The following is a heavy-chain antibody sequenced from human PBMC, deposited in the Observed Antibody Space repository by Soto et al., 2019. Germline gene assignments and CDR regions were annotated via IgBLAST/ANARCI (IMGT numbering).Heavy chain of an antibody. V-gene: IGHV1-18*01. Sequence: ASVKVSCKASGYTFTSYGISWVRQAPGQGLEWMGWISAYNGNTNYAQKLQGIVTMTTDTSTSTAYMELRSLRSDDTAVYYCARRLEPLPGYSSSSNWFDPWGQGTLVTVSS. CDR3: ARRLEPLPGYSSSSNWFDP. J-gene: IGHJ5*02. CDR2: ISAYNGNT. CDR1: GYTFTSYG. D-gene: IGHD6-13*01.